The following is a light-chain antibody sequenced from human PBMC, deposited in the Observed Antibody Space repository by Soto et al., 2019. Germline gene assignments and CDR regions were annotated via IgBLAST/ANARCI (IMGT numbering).Light chain of an antibody. CDR2: GAF. Sequence: EIVLTQSPGTLSLSPGERATLSCRASHSSSGTYLAWYQQKPGRAPRILIYGAFNRATGIPDRFSGSESGTDFHLTIRRLVPDDCAVDYYQHDGISPPWTVGQGAKVVIK. CDR3: QHDGISPPWT. J-gene: IGKJ1*01. V-gene: IGKV3-20*01. CDR1: HSSSGTY.